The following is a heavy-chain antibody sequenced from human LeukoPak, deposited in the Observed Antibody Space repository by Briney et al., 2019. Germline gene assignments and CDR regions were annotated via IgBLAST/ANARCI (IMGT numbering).Heavy chain of an antibody. CDR2: IKHDGSER. Sequence: GGSLRLSCVASGFTFSTYWVTWVRQAPGKGLEWVANIKHDGSERYYVDSVKGRFTISRDNAKNSVYLQMSSLRAEDTAVYYCARDSGLSGYDLLDYWGQGTLVTVSS. J-gene: IGHJ4*02. D-gene: IGHD5-12*01. V-gene: IGHV3-7*01. CDR1: GFTFSTYW. CDR3: ARDSGLSGYDLLDY.